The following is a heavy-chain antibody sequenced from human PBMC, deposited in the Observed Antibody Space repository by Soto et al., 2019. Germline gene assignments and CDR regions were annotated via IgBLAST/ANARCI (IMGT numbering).Heavy chain of an antibody. J-gene: IGHJ4*02. CDR2: INSGGRTT. D-gene: IGHD7-27*01. CDR3: SKGLTRGDY. Sequence: GSLRLSCAASGFTFSSYWMRWFRQAPGKGLVWVSRINSGGRTTTYADSVKCRFTISRDNAKNTLYLQMNGLRAEDTAVYYCSKGLTRGDYWGQGTVVTVSS. V-gene: IGHV3-74*01. CDR1: GFTFSSYW.